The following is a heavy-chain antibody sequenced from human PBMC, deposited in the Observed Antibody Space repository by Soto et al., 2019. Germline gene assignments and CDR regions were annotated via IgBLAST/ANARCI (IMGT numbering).Heavy chain of an antibody. CDR2: IWHDGSNK. Sequence: PGGSLRLSCAASGFTFSSYGMHWVRQAPGKGLEWVAVIWHDGSNKYYADSVKGRFTISRDNSKNTLYLQMNSLRAEDTAVYYCARAKVGATGHYYYYGMDVWGQGTTVTVSS. J-gene: IGHJ6*02. V-gene: IGHV3-33*01. CDR3: ARAKVGATGHYYYYGMDV. D-gene: IGHD1-26*01. CDR1: GFTFSSYG.